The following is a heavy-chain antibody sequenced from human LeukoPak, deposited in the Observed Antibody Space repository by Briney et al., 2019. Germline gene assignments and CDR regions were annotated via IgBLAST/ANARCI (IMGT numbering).Heavy chain of an antibody. V-gene: IGHV3-30-3*01. CDR1: GFTFSSYA. CDR2: ISYDGSNK. D-gene: IGHD4-17*01. Sequence: GGSLRLSCAASGFTFSSYAMHWVRQAPGKGLEWVAVISYDGSNKYYADSVKGRFTISRDNSKNTLYLQMNSLRAEDTAVYYCARALLRDEYYFDYWGQGTLVTVSS. J-gene: IGHJ4*02. CDR3: ARALLRDEYYFDY.